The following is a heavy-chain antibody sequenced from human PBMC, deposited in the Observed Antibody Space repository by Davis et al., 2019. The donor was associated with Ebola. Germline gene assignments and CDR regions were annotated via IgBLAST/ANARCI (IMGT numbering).Heavy chain of an antibody. J-gene: IGHJ5*02. CDR1: GGSISSGGYS. CDR3: AREESQYYYDSSGYYTLRWFDP. D-gene: IGHD3-22*01. CDR2: IYHSGST. Sequence: SETLSLTCAVSGGSISSGGYSWSWIRQPPGKGLEWIGYIYHSGSTYYNPSLKSRVTISVDRSKNQFSLKLSSVTAADTAVYYCAREESQYYYDSSGYYTLRWFDPWGQGTLVTVSS. V-gene: IGHV4-30-2*01.